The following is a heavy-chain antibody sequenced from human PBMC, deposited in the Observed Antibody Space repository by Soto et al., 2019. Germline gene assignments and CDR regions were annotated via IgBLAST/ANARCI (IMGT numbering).Heavy chain of an antibody. CDR3: ARDFTVPDSSPDAFDI. Sequence: VSVTVYCQAAGYTFTSYGISWVRQALGQGLEWMGWISAYNGNTNYAQKLQGRVTMTTDTSTSTAYMELRSLRSDDTAVYYCARDFTVPDSSPDAFDIWGQGTMVTVSS. D-gene: IGHD6-13*01. CDR2: ISAYNGNT. J-gene: IGHJ3*02. CDR1: GYTFTSYG. V-gene: IGHV1-18*01.